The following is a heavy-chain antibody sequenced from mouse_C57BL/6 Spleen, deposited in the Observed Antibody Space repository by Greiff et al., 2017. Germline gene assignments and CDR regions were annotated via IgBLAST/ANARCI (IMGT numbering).Heavy chain of an antibody. CDR2: INPSSGFT. CDR1: GYTFTSYW. V-gene: IGHV1-7*01. CDR3: ARWLLQEGY. D-gene: IGHD2-3*01. J-gene: IGHJ2*01. Sequence: VQLQQSGAELAKPGASVKLSCKASGYTFTSYWMHWVQQRPGQGLEWIGYINPSSGFTKYNQKFKDKATLTADKSSSTAYMHLSSLTDEDSAVYYWARWLLQEGYWGQGTTLTVSS.